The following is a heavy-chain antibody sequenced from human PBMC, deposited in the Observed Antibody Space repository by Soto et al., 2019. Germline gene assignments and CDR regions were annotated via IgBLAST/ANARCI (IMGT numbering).Heavy chain of an antibody. V-gene: IGHV4-61*01. CDR2: MYYSGKI. CDR3: AGVIVGVINP. CDR1: GASVSSGTYY. J-gene: IGHJ5*02. Sequence: SETLSLTCTVSGASVSSGTYYWSWIRQPPGKGLEWIGYMYYSGKINYNPSFKSRVTISADTSKNQFSLEVRSVTAADTAGYYCAGVIVGVINPWGQGTLVTVSS. D-gene: IGHD1-26*01.